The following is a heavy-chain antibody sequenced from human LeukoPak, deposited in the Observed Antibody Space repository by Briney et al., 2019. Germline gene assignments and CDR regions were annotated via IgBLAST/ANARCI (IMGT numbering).Heavy chain of an antibody. Sequence: GGSLRLSCAVSGLTFSSYAMSWVRQAPGKGLEWVSAIHGSDGRTWYADSVKGRCTISRDNSKNTVYLQMNSLRAEDTAVYYCARDRAFPNDVFDVWGQGTVVTVSS. D-gene: IGHD3-3*02. CDR2: IHGSDGRT. CDR3: ARDRAFPNDVFDV. J-gene: IGHJ3*01. CDR1: GLTFSSYA. V-gene: IGHV3-23*01.